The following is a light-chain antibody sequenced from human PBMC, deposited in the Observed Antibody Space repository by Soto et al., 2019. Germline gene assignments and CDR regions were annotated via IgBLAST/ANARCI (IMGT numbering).Light chain of an antibody. CDR2: GAS. V-gene: IGKV3-20*01. CDR1: QSVSSSY. Sequence: EIVLTQSPGTLSLSPGERATLSCRASQSVSSSYLAWYQQKPGQAPRLIIYGASSRATGLPNRFSGSGSGTDFTLTISRLEPEDFAVYYCQQYGSSPETFGQGTKVEIK. CDR3: QQYGSSPET. J-gene: IGKJ1*01.